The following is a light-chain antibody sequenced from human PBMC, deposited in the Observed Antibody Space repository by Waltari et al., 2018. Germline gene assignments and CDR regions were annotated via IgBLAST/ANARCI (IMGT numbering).Light chain of an antibody. CDR2: DAS. V-gene: IGKV1-33*01. J-gene: IGKJ5*01. Sequence: PSSLSASVGDRVTISCQASQDINNYLNWYQQKPGKAPKLLIYDASNLEIGVPSRFSGGGSGTDFTFIITSLQPEDIATYYCQQYENLPLTFGQGTRLEI. CDR3: QQYENLPLT. CDR1: QDINNY.